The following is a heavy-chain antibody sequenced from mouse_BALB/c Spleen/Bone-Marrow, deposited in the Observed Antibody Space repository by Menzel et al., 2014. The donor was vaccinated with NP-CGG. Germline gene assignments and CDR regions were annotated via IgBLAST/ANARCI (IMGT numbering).Heavy chain of an antibody. Sequence: QVQLQQSGAELVRPGASVKLSCKASGYTFTSNWINWVKQRPGQGLEWIGNIYPSDSYTNYNQKFKDKATLTVDKSSSTAYMQLSSPTSEDSAVYYCTRGSSYVGYAMDYWGQGPSVTVSS. J-gene: IGHJ4*01. CDR1: GYTFTSNW. V-gene: IGHV1-69*02. CDR3: TRGSSYVGYAMDY. D-gene: IGHD1-1*01. CDR2: IYPSDSYT.